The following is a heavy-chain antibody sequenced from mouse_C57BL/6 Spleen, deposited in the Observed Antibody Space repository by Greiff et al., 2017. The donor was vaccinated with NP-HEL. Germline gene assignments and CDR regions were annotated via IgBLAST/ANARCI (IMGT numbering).Heavy chain of an antibody. V-gene: IGHV2-5*01. CDR1: GFSLTSYG. CDR2: IWRGGST. J-gene: IGHJ1*03. CDR3: AKGDYYGSSYRYFDV. Sequence: VKLMESGPGLVQPSQSLSITCTVSGFSLTSYGVHWVRQSPGKGLEWLGVIWRGGSTDYNAAFMSRLSITKDNSKSQVFFKMNSLQADDTAIYYCAKGDYYGSSYRYFDVWGTGTTVTVSS. D-gene: IGHD1-1*01.